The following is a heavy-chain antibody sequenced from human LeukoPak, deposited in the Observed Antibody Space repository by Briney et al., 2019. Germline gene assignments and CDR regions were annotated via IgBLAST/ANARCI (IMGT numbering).Heavy chain of an antibody. CDR1: GFTFSSYG. Sequence: PGGSLRLSCAASGFTFSSYGMHWVRQAPGKGLEWVAVISYDGSNKYYADSVKGRFTISRDNSKNTLYLQMNSLRAEDTAVYYCAKGAYSSSWFNFDYWGQGTLVTVSS. V-gene: IGHV3-30*18. CDR3: AKGAYSSSWFNFDY. J-gene: IGHJ4*02. CDR2: ISYDGSNK. D-gene: IGHD6-13*01.